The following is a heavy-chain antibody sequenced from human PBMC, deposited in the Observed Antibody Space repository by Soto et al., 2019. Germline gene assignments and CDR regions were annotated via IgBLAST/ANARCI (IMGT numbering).Heavy chain of an antibody. D-gene: IGHD6-13*01. CDR1: GGSISSGDYY. CDR3: ARVGISSWYPRGWFDP. Sequence: PSETLSLTCTVSGGSISSGDYYWSWIRQPPGKGLEWIGYIYYSGSTYYNPSLKSRVTISVDTSKNQFSLKLSSVTAADTAVYYCARVGISSWYPRGWFDPWGQGTLATVSS. CDR2: IYYSGST. V-gene: IGHV4-30-4*01. J-gene: IGHJ5*02.